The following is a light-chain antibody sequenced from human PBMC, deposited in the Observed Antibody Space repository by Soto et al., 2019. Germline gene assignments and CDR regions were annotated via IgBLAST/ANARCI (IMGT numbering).Light chain of an antibody. J-gene: IGKJ1*01. CDR2: GAF. Sequence: EKIMTLSPVTLSVTQGERATLSCRASQSVSSNLAWYQQKPGQAPSLLIYGAFTRATGIPARFSGTGSGTEFTLTISSLQSEDFALYYCQQYNDWPLTFGQGTKVDIK. V-gene: IGKV3-15*01. CDR3: QQYNDWPLT. CDR1: QSVSSN.